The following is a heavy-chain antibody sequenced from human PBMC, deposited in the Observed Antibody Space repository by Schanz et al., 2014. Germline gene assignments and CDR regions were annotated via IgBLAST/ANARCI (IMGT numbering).Heavy chain of an antibody. J-gene: IGHJ4*02. CDR2: RDSSGST. CDR3: ARGVLGSGYRQQYYFDH. CDR1: SASIRTYY. D-gene: IGHD3-3*01. V-gene: IGHV4-59*01. Sequence: QVQLQESGPGLVKPSETLSLTCTVSSASIRTYYWSWIRQPPGKGLEWIGHRDSSGSTKYNPSLKSRVTISIDTSKNQISLRLRSVTEADTAVYYCARGVLGSGYRQQYYFDHWGQGTLVTVSS.